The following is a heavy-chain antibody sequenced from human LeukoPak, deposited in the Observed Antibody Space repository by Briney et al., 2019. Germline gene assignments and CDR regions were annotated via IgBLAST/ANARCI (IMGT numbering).Heavy chain of an antibody. CDR1: GYPFSDYG. V-gene: IGHV1-18*04. CDR3: ARDTYLYGSGSYSGLDP. J-gene: IGHJ5*02. CDR2: ISGDNGDT. D-gene: IGHD3-10*01. Sequence: ASVKVSCRASGYPFSDYGFSWVRRVPGQGLEWMGWISGDNGDTRFAQKFQARVTVTTDTSTGTAYMELRSLTSADTAVYFCARDTYLYGSGSYSGLDPWGQGTLVTVSS.